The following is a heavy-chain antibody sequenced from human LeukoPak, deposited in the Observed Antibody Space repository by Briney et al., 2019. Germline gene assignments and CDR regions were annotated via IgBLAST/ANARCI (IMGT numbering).Heavy chain of an antibody. CDR1: GFTFSSYS. D-gene: IGHD2-21*01. CDR2: ISTGGLHM. Sequence: PGGSLRLSCAASGFTFSSYSMNWVRQAPGKGLEWVSSISTGGLHMSYADSVKGRFTISRDNAKNSLYLQMNSLRAEDTAVYYCARWHTSGNDYYYDYWGQGTLVTVSS. J-gene: IGHJ4*02. CDR3: ARWHTSGNDYYYDY. V-gene: IGHV3-21*01.